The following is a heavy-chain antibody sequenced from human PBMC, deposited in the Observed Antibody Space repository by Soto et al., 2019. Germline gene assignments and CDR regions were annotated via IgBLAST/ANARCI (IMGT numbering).Heavy chain of an antibody. Sequence: QITLKESGPTLVKPTQTLTLTCTFSGFSLSTSGVGVGWIRQPPGKALEWLALIYLDDDKRYSPSLKSRLTITTDTSKNQVVLTMTNMDPVDTDTYYCAHRRVGTTRVAYWGQGTLVTVSS. D-gene: IGHD1-26*01. CDR1: GFSLSTSGVG. J-gene: IGHJ4*02. V-gene: IGHV2-5*02. CDR3: AHRRVGTTRVAY. CDR2: IYLDDDK.